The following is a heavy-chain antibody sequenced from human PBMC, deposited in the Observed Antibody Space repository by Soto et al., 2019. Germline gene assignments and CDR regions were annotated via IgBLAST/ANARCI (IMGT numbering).Heavy chain of an antibody. CDR1: GGTFNRYA. V-gene: IGHV1-69*01. CDR3: AQTLGSAVAGPGRFDL. D-gene: IGHD6-19*01. J-gene: IGHJ2*01. CDR2: ITPMFGIG. Sequence: QVQLVQSGAEVKKPGSSVKVSCKASGGTFNRYAISWLRQAPGQGPEWMGGITPMFGIGNYAQKFQGRVTITADESTTTVHMELRRLTCVDTAVYYCAQTLGSAVAGPGRFDLWGRGTRVIVSS.